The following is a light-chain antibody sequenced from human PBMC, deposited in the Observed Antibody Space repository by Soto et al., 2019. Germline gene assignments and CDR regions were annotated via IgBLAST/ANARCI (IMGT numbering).Light chain of an antibody. CDR2: GTS. CDR3: QQYGSSPYT. J-gene: IGKJ2*01. CDR1: QTMSSTY. V-gene: IGKV3-20*01. Sequence: EIVLTQSPGTLSLSPGGRATLSCRASQTMSSTYLAWYQQKPGQAPRLLIYGTSTRATGIPDRFSGSGSGTDFTLTISGLEPEDCAVYFCQQYGSSPYTFGQGTK.